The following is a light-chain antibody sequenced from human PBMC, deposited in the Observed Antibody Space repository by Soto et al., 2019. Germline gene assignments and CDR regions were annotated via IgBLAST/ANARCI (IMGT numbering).Light chain of an antibody. CDR1: QSISSY. CDR2: AAS. CDR3: QQSYSTPPT. Sequence: DIQMTQSPSSLSASVGARVTINCRASQSISSYLNWYQQRPGIAPKLLIYAASNLQSGVPSRFSGSGSGTDFTLTINTLQPEDLATYYCQQSYSTPPTFGGGTKVESK. V-gene: IGKV1-39*01. J-gene: IGKJ4*01.